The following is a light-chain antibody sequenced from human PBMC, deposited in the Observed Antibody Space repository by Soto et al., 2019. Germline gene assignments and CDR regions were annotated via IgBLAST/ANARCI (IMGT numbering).Light chain of an antibody. CDR3: QQYNSYLWT. Sequence: DIQMTPSPSTLSGSVGDRVTITCRASQTISSWLAWYQQKPEKAPKLLIYDGSNLQSGVPSRFSGSAAGTDFTLTISSLQPDDFATYYCQQYNSYLWTFGQGTKVDIK. CDR2: DGS. J-gene: IGKJ1*01. CDR1: QTISSW. V-gene: IGKV1-5*01.